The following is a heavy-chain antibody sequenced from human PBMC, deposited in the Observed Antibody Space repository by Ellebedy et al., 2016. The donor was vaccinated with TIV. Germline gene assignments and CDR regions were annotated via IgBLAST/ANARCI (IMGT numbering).Heavy chain of an antibody. CDR1: GFKFDDYG. V-gene: IGHV3-20*04. CDR2: INWNGAGT. D-gene: IGHD3-22*01. Sequence: PGGSLRLSCVASGFKFDDYGMNWVRQTPGKGLEWVSGINWNGAGTGYADSVKGRFTISRDNAKNSVFLQMNSLRAEDTALYYCARGLGYYDSWGYYPGYWGQGTLVTVSP. J-gene: IGHJ4*02. CDR3: ARGLGYYDSWGYYPGY.